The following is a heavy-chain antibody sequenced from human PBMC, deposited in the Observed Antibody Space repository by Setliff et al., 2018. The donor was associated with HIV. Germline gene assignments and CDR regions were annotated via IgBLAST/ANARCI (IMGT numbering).Heavy chain of an antibody. CDR2: IYYSGSTSGST. D-gene: IGHD4-17*01. J-gene: IGHJ2*01. Sequence: PSETLSLTCTVSGVSISSYFWSWIRQPPGKGLEWIGYIYYSGSTSGSTNYNPSLKSRVTISLDTSKNQFPLNLSSVTAADTAVYYCSSSLNGDSEPWYFDLWGRGTLVTVSS. CDR3: SSSLNGDSEPWYFDL. V-gene: IGHV4-59*01. CDR1: GVSISSYF.